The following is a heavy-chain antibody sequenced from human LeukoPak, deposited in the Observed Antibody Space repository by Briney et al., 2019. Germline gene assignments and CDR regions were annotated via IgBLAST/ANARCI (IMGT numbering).Heavy chain of an antibody. CDR3: ARNFQYFDLPDY. CDR2: INHSGST. D-gene: IGHD2/OR15-2a*01. CDR1: GFTVSSNY. J-gene: IGHJ4*02. V-gene: IGHV4-34*01. Sequence: GSLRLSCAASGFTVSSNYMSWVRQAPGKGLEWIGEINHSGSTNYNPSLKSRVTISVDTSKNQFSLKLSSVTAADTAVYYCARNFQYFDLPDYWGQGTLVTVSS.